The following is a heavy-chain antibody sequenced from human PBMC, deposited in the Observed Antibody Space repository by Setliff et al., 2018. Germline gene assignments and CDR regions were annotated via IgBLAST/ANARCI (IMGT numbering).Heavy chain of an antibody. CDR3: ARVEFTSWSQPGEIDY. Sequence: GASVKVSCKASGYTFTSYGISWVRQAPGQGLEWMGWISTYNGDTDYAQKLQDRLTMTTDTSTSTAYMELRSLRSDDTAVYYCARVEFTSWSQPGEIDYWGQGTLVTVSS. D-gene: IGHD2-2*01. CDR2: ISTYNGDT. J-gene: IGHJ4*02. CDR1: GYTFTSYG. V-gene: IGHV1-18*01.